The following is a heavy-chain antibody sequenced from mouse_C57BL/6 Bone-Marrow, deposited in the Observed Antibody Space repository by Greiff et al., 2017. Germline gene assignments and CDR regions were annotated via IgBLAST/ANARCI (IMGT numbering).Heavy chain of an antibody. CDR1: GYTFTSYG. CDR3: ARNYYGSSSFV. J-gene: IGHJ1*03. D-gene: IGHD1-1*01. CDR2: IYPRSGNT. V-gene: IGHV1-81*01. Sequence: QVQLQQSGAELARPGASVKLSCKASGYTFTSYGISWVKQRTGQGLEWIGEIYPRSGNTYYNEKFKGKATLTADKSSSTAYMELRSLTSEDSAVYFCARNYYGSSSFVWGTGTTVTGSS.